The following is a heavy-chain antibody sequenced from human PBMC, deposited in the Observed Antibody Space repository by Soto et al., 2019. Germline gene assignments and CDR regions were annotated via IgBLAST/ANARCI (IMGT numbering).Heavy chain of an antibody. CDR2: ISGSGGST. Sequence: GGSLRLSCAASGFTFSSYAMSWVRQAPGKGLEWVSAISGSGGSTYYADSVKGRFTISRDNSKNTLYLQMNSLRAEDTAVYYCAKDLTITGTTRSMPWGPTGYSGMDVWGQGTTVTVS. D-gene: IGHD1-7*01. CDR1: GFTFSSYA. V-gene: IGHV3-23*01. CDR3: AKDLTITGTTRSMPWGPTGYSGMDV. J-gene: IGHJ6*02.